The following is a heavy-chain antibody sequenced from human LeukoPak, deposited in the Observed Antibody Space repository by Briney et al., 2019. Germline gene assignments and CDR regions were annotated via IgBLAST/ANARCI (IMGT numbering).Heavy chain of an antibody. J-gene: IGHJ4*02. Sequence: GGSLRLSCAASGFTVSSSYMSWVRQAPGKGLEWVSVIYSGGSTYYADSVKGRFTFSRDNSKNTLTLQMSSLRGEDTAVYCCARLLRVGTAAGFDYWGQGTLVTVSS. CDR2: IYSGGST. CDR3: ARLLRVGTAAGFDY. CDR1: GFTVSSSY. D-gene: IGHD6-13*01. V-gene: IGHV3-53*01.